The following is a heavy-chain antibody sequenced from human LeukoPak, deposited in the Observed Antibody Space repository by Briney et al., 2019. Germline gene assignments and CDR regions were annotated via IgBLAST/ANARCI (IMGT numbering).Heavy chain of an antibody. CDR1: GFTFNSCW. CDR2: INEDGSAK. Sequence: GGSLRLSCAASGFTFNSCWMSWVRQAPGKGLEWMANINEDGSAKYYVDSVKGRFTISRDNAKNSLYLQMSSLRVEDTALYYCTRGDSSSKIDYWGQGIVVIVSS. D-gene: IGHD6-6*01. J-gene: IGHJ4*02. V-gene: IGHV3-7*01. CDR3: TRGDSSSKIDY.